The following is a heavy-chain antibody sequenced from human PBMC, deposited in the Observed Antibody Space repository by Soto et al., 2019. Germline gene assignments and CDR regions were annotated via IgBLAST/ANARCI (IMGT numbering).Heavy chain of an antibody. CDR1: GVSINSYW. CDR2: VYSSGTT. Sequence: DTLSLTCSVSGVSINSYWWSWIRQPAGKGLEWIGRVYSSGTTDYNPSLNSRATLSVETSKNQFSLKLSSVTAADTAVYYCARDIGSYAYGEGYWGQGIQVTVSS. D-gene: IGHD3-10*01. V-gene: IGHV4-4*07. J-gene: IGHJ4*02. CDR3: ARDIGSYAYGEGY.